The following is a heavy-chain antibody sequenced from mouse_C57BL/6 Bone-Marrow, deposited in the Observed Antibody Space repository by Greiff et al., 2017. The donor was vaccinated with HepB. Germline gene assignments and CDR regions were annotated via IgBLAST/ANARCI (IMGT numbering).Heavy chain of an antibody. CDR3: ARELGREVFAY. J-gene: IGHJ3*01. D-gene: IGHD4-1*01. V-gene: IGHV5-17*01. Sequence: EVMLVESGGGLVKPGGSLKLSCAASGFTFSDYGMHWVRQAPEKGLEWVAYISSGSSTIYYADTVKGRFTISRDNAKNTLFLQMTSLRSEDTAMYYCARELGREVFAYWGQGTLVTVSA. CDR1: GFTFSDYG. CDR2: ISSGSSTI.